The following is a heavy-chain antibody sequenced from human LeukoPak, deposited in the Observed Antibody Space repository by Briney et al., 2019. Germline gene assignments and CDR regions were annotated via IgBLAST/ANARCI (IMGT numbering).Heavy chain of an antibody. Sequence: GGSLRLSCAASGFTFSNFWMNWVRQAPGKGLEWVSVIYSGGNTYYADSVKGRFTISRDNSKNTLYLQMNSLSTEDTAVYYCATSYGSGSYGHWGQGTLVTVSS. J-gene: IGHJ4*02. V-gene: IGHV3-53*01. CDR3: ATSYGSGSYGH. CDR2: IYSGGNT. CDR1: GFTFSNFW. D-gene: IGHD3-10*01.